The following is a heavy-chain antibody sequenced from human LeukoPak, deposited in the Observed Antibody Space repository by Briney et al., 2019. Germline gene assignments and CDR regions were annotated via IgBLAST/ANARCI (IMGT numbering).Heavy chain of an antibody. V-gene: IGHV4-4*07. D-gene: IGHD4-17*01. Sequence: SETLSLTCTVSGDPIRRSYWSWIRQAAGKGLEWIGRLYFNGSAYYKPSLKSRVYMSLDASRSQFSLKLSSVTAADTAVYFCATGAYGDYSDYWGQGTLVTVSS. CDR1: GDPIRRSY. J-gene: IGHJ4*02. CDR2: LYFNGSA. CDR3: ATGAYGDYSDY.